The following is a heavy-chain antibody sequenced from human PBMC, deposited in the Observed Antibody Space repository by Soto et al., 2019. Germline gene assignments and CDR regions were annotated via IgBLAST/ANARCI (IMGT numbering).Heavy chain of an antibody. J-gene: IGHJ4*02. V-gene: IGHV3-53*01. Sequence: EVQLVESGGGLIQPGGSLRLSCAVSGFTVSNNYMSWVRQAPGKGLEGVSVIYSGGYTAYGDSVKGRFTISRDNSKNTLYLQRQSRRADDRALFYGAAERGGGGYWGQGTLVTVSS. CDR1: GFTVSNNY. CDR2: IYSGGYT. CDR3: AAERGGGGY. D-gene: IGHD3-10*01.